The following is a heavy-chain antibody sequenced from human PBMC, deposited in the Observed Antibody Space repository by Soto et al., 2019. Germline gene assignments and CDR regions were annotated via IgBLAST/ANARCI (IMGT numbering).Heavy chain of an antibody. V-gene: IGHV3-15*01. CDR2: IKSKTYGGTT. CDR3: TSLGYDFWSGYPPSY. Sequence: EVQLVESGGGLVKPGGSLRLSCAASGFTFSNAWMSWVRQAPGKGPEWVGRIKSKTYGGTTDYAAPVKGRFTISRDDSKNTLYLQMNSLKTEDTAVYYCTSLGYDFWSGYPPSYWGQGTLVTVSS. CDR1: GFTFSNAW. D-gene: IGHD3-3*01. J-gene: IGHJ4*02.